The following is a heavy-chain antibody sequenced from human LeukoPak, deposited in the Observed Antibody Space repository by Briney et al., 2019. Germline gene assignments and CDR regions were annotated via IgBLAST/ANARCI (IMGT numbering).Heavy chain of an antibody. CDR1: GYTFTSYD. J-gene: IGHJ6*03. V-gene: IGHV1-8*03. CDR2: MNPNSGNT. CDR3: ARGPRSGSYDYYYYMDV. D-gene: IGHD1-26*01. Sequence: ASVKVSCKASGYTFTSYDINWVRQATGQGLEWMGWMNPNSGNTGYAQRFQGRVTITRNTSISTAYMELSSLRSEDTAVYYCARGPRSGSYDYYYYMDVWGKGTTVTVSS.